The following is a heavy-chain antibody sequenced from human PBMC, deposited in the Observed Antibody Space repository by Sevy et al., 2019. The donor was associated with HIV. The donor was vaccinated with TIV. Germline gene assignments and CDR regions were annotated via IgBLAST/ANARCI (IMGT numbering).Heavy chain of an antibody. D-gene: IGHD4-17*01. V-gene: IGHV4-30-2*01. CDR1: GGSISSGGYS. Sequence: SETLSLTCAVSGGSISSGGYSWSWIRQPPGKGLEWIGYIYHSGSTYYNPSLKSRVTISVDMSKNQFSLKLSSVTAADTAVYYCARGPEGDGDYIDYRGQGTLVTVSS. CDR2: IYHSGST. CDR3: ARGPEGDGDYIDY. J-gene: IGHJ4*02.